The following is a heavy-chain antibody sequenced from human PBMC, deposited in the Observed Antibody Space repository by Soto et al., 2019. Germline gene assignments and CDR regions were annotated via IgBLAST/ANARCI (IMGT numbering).Heavy chain of an antibody. Sequence: GXSVQGSLKGHGVTFTSYVMRGGRQAPGQGLEWMGIINPSGGSTSYAQKFQGRVTMTRDTSTSTVYMELSSLRSEDTAVYYCARGLAARTNDYWGQGTLVTVSS. J-gene: IGHJ4*02. D-gene: IGHD6-6*01. CDR2: INPSGGST. CDR1: GVTFTSYV. V-gene: IGHV1-46*01. CDR3: ARGLAARTNDY.